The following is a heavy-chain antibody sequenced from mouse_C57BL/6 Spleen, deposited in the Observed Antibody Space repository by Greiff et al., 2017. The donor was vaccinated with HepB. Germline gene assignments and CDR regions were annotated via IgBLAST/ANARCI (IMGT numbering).Heavy chain of an antibody. Sequence: EVQLQQSGPELVKPGASVKISCKASGYTFTDYYMNWVKQSHGKSLEWIGDINPNNGGTSYNQKFKGKATLTVDKSSSTAYMALRSLTSEDSAVYYCARAAFYYYGSSYPFAYWGQGTLVTVSA. D-gene: IGHD1-1*01. CDR2: INPNNGGT. J-gene: IGHJ3*01. CDR3: ARAAFYYYGSSYPFAY. CDR1: GYTFTDYY. V-gene: IGHV1-26*01.